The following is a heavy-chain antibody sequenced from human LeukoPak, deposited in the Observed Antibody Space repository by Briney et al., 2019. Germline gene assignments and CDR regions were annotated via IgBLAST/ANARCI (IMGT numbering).Heavy chain of an antibody. CDR3: ARGYDFWSGYPNNWFDP. D-gene: IGHD3-3*01. J-gene: IGHJ5*02. V-gene: IGHV4-61*02. Sequence: SETLSLTCTVSGGSISSGSYYCSWIRQPAGKGLEWIGRIYTSGSTNYNPSPKSRVTISVDTSKNQFSLKLSSVNAADTGVYYCARGYDFWSGYPNNWFDPWGQGTLVTVSS. CDR1: GGSISSGSYY. CDR2: IYTSGST.